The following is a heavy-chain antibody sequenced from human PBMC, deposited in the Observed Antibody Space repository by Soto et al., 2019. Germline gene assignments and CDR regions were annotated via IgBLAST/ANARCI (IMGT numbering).Heavy chain of an antibody. J-gene: IGHJ4*02. CDR3: ASPLSSGWYEGIDY. Sequence: SETLSLTCTVSGGSISSSSYYWGWIRQPPGKGLEWIGSIYYSGSTYYNPSLKSRVTISVDTSKNQFSLKLSSVTAADTAVYYCASPLSSGWYEGIDYWGQGTLVTVSS. CDR2: IYYSGST. D-gene: IGHD6-19*01. V-gene: IGHV4-39*01. CDR1: GGSISSSSYY.